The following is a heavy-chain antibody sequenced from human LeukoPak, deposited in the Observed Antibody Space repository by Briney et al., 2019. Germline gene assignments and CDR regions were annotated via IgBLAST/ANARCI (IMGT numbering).Heavy chain of an antibody. Sequence: PSETLSLTCAVYGGSFSGYYWSWLRQPPGKGLEWIGEINHSGSTNYNPSLKSRVTISVDTSKNQFSLKLSSVTAADTAVYYYARGGYDFWSGDWFDPWGQGTLVTVSS. CDR2: INHSGST. V-gene: IGHV4-34*01. CDR1: GGSFSGYY. CDR3: ARGGYDFWSGDWFDP. J-gene: IGHJ5*02. D-gene: IGHD3-3*01.